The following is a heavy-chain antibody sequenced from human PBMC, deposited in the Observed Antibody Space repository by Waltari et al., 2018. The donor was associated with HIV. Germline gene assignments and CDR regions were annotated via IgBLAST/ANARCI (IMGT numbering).Heavy chain of an antibody. Sequence: QVQLQQRGAGLLKPSETLSLTCAVPGGSFSGYYWSWIRQPPGKGLEWIGEISHRGDTNYNPSLKSRVTLSVDTSKNQFSLKLTSLTAADTGVYYCARTTIFGIVGHGMDVWGQGTTVTVSS. CDR3: ARTTIFGIVGHGMDV. CDR1: GGSFSGYY. CDR2: ISHRGDT. D-gene: IGHD3-3*01. J-gene: IGHJ6*02. V-gene: IGHV4-34*01.